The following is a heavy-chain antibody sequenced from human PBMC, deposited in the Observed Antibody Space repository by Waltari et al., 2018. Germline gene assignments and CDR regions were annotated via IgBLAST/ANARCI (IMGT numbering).Heavy chain of an antibody. CDR2: IRSKASNYAT. CDR3: TSKLELRY. J-gene: IGHJ4*02. D-gene: IGHD1-7*01. V-gene: IGHV3-73*02. Sequence: EVQLVESGGGLVQSGGSLKLSCAASGFTFRGSAMTWVRQASGNGLEWVGRIRSKASNYATAYTASVKGRFTISRDDSKNTAYLQMNSLKTEDTAVYYCTSKLELRYWGQGTLVTVSS. CDR1: GFTFRGSA.